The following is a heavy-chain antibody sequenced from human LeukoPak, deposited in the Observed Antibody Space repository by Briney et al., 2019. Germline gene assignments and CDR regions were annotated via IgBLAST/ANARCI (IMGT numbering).Heavy chain of an antibody. V-gene: IGHV3-21*01. J-gene: IGHJ4*02. Sequence: GGSLRLSCAASGFTFSSYSMHWVRQAPGKGLEWVASISSSRSYKYYADSVKGRFTISRDNAKNSLYLQMNSLRAEDTAVYYCARLRYFVRDWGQGTLVTVSS. D-gene: IGHD3-9*01. CDR3: ARLRYFVRD. CDR1: GFTFSSYS. CDR2: ISSSRSYK.